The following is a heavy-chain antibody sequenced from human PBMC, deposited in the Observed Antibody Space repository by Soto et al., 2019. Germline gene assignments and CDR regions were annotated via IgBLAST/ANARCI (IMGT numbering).Heavy chain of an antibody. J-gene: IGHJ4*02. CDR2: ISSSSSTI. CDR1: GFTFSSYS. V-gene: IGHV3-48*01. Sequence: GGSLRLSCAASGFTFSSYSMNWVRQAPGKGLEWVSYISSSSSTIYYADSVKGRFTISRDNAKNSLYLQMNSLRAEDTAVYYCAREYYDILTGSKNFDYWGQGTLVTVSS. D-gene: IGHD3-9*01. CDR3: AREYYDILTGSKNFDY.